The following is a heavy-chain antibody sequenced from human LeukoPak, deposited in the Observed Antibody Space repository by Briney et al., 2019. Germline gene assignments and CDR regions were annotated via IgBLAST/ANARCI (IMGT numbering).Heavy chain of an antibody. CDR2: INPNSGGT. CDR3: ARVVRGVMGATYYFDY. CDR1: GYSLTGYY. J-gene: IGHJ4*02. Sequence: GASVKVSCKASGYSLTGYYIHWVRQAPGQGLEWMGWINPNSGGTNYAQKFQGRVTMTRDTSISTAYMELSRLRSDDTAVYYCARVVRGVMGATYYFDYWGQGTLVTVLS. V-gene: IGHV1-2*02. D-gene: IGHD3-10*01.